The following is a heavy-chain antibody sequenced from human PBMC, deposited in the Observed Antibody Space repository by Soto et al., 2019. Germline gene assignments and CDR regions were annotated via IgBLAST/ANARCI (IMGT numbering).Heavy chain of an antibody. CDR2: IYPGDSDA. Sequence: EVQLVQSGTELKKPGESLKISCKGFGYSFSSFWIGWVRQMPGKGLEWVAIIYPGDSDARYSPSFQGQVTISADKSINTAYLQWNSLKASDSGIYYCARPSAYSSSCFSYYGMDVWGQGTTVTVS. V-gene: IGHV5-51*01. J-gene: IGHJ6*02. CDR3: ARPSAYSSSCFSYYGMDV. CDR1: GYSFSSFW. D-gene: IGHD6-13*01.